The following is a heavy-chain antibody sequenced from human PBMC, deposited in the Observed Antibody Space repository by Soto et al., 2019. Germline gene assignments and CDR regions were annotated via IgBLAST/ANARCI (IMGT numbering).Heavy chain of an antibody. CDR1: GGSFSGYY. J-gene: IGHJ4*02. Sequence: QVQLQQWGAGLLKPSETLSLTCAVYGGSFSGYYWSWIRQPPGKGLEWIGEINHSGSTNYNPALKSRVTISVDTSKNQFSLKLSSVTAADTAVYYCASAPYGSGSLDYWGQGTLVIVSS. CDR2: INHSGST. D-gene: IGHD3-10*01. V-gene: IGHV4-34*01. CDR3: ASAPYGSGSLDY.